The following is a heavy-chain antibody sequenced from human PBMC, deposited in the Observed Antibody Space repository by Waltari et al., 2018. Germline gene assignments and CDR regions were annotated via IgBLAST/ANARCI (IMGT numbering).Heavy chain of an antibody. Sequence: QVQLVQSGAEVKKPGASVKVSCKASGYTFTSYDIKWVRQATGQGLGWRGWMNPTSGNTGETTKFQGRVTLTRNTSRSTAYMELSSLRSEDTAVYYCARGILWFGELYRPYYFDYWGQGTLVTVSS. V-gene: IGHV1-8*01. J-gene: IGHJ4*02. CDR2: MNPTSGNT. D-gene: IGHD3-10*01. CDR1: GYTFTSYD. CDR3: ARGILWFGELYRPYYFDY.